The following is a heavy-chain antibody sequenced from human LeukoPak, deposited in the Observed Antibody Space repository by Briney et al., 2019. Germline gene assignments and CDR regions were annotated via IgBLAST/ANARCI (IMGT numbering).Heavy chain of an antibody. CDR3: ARWGYYYDSSGYYYVAVNAFDI. Sequence: GGSLRLSCAASGFTFSTYEINWVRQAPGKGLEWVSYISSSGSTIYYADSVKGRFTISRDNAKNSLYLQMNSLRAEDTAVYYCARWGYYYDSSGYYYVAVNAFDIWGQGTMVTVSS. CDR2: ISSSGSTI. V-gene: IGHV3-48*03. J-gene: IGHJ3*02. D-gene: IGHD3-22*01. CDR1: GFTFSTYE.